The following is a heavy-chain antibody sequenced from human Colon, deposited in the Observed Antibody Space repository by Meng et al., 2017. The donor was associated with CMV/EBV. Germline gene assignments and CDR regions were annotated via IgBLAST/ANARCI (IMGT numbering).Heavy chain of an antibody. D-gene: IGHD2-15*01. V-gene: IGHV1-46*01. Sequence: ASVLVSCRASGYTVTTYYMIWVRQAPGQGLEWMGMINPSGGSTTYAQKFQGRLTVTRDTSTSTVYLDLSSLRSDDTAVYYCARGGLRYSGQGFGERCVYYSGMDVWGQGTTVTVSS. J-gene: IGHJ6*02. CDR1: GYTVTTYY. CDR3: ARGGLRYSGQGFGERCVYYSGMDV. CDR2: INPSGGST.